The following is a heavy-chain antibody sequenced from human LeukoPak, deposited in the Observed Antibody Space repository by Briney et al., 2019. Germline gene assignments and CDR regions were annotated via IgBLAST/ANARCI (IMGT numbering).Heavy chain of an antibody. V-gene: IGHV3-30*02. CDR2: IRYDGSNA. J-gene: IGHJ1*01. CDR3: AKPVSNYDFWSGYAD. Sequence: GESLKISCAASGFTFSTYGMHWVRQAPGKGLQWGAFIRYDGSNAYYADSVKGRFTISRDNSKNPLYLQMNSLRPEDTAVYYCAKPVSNYDFWSGYADWGQGTLVTVSS. D-gene: IGHD3-3*01. CDR1: GFTFSTYG.